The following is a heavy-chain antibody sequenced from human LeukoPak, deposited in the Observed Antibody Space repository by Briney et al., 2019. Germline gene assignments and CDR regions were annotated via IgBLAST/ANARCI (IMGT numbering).Heavy chain of an antibody. D-gene: IGHD4-17*01. V-gene: IGHV1-18*01. CDR1: GYTFNTFG. CDR2: ISGYNGDT. Sequence: ASVKVSCKASGYTFNTFGVAWVRQAPGQGLEWMGWISGYNGDTDYAANLQGRVTLTTDTSTNTAYMELRSLRSDDAAVYYRARSGDGNWFDPWGQGTLVTVSS. J-gene: IGHJ5*02. CDR3: ARSGDGNWFDP.